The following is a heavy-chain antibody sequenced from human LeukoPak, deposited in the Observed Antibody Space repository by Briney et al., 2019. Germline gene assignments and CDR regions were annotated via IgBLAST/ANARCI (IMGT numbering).Heavy chain of an antibody. J-gene: IGHJ4*02. CDR2: ISSSSSTI. D-gene: IGHD2-2*01. CDR3: ARGFCSRTSCYRTPAGGYEFDY. CDR1: GFTFSSYS. Sequence: GGSLRLSCAASGFTFSSYSMNWVRQAPGKGLEWVSYISSSSSTIYYADSVKGRFTISRDNSKNTLYLQMNSLRAEDTAVYYCARGFCSRTSCYRTPAGGYEFDYWGQGTLVTVSS. V-gene: IGHV3-48*01.